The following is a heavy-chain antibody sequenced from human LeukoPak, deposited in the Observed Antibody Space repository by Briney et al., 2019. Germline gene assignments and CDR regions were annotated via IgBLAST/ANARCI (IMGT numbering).Heavy chain of an antibody. V-gene: IGHV3-7*01. CDR1: GFMFSSYW. Sequence: GGSLRLSCAASGFMFSSYWMTWVRQAPGKGLEWVANTNQDGSIRYYVGSVQGRFTISRDNAKNSLYLQMYSLRAEDTAVYYCARTNAWHPGDYWGQGTLVTVSS. CDR2: TNQDGSIR. D-gene: IGHD2-2*01. J-gene: IGHJ4*02. CDR3: ARTNAWHPGDY.